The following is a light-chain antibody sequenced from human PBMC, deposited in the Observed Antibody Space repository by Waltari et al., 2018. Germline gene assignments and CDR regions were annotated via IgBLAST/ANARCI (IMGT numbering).Light chain of an antibody. Sequence: IQLTQSPSSLSASVGDRVTLTCRASQGISSYLAWYQQKPGNAPKLMLHTASPLQSGVPSRFSGSGSGTAFTLSISSLQPEDFATYYCQQRNSYPITFGQGTRLEIK. J-gene: IGKJ5*01. CDR3: QQRNSYPIT. CDR2: TAS. CDR1: QGISSY. V-gene: IGKV1-9*01.